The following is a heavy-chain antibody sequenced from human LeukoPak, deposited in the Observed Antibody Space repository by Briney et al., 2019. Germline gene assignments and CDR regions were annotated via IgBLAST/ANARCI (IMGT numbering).Heavy chain of an antibody. J-gene: IGHJ4*02. V-gene: IGHV3-33*01. CDR2: IWYDGSNK. CDR3: ARDLDSYYDSSGYFDY. CDR1: GFTFSSYG. D-gene: IGHD3-22*01. Sequence: GRSLRLSCAASGFTFSSYGIHWVRQAPGKGLEWVAVIWYDGSNKYYADSVKGRFTISRDNSKNTLYLQMNSLRAEDTAVYYCARDLDSYYDSSGYFDYWGQGTLVTASS.